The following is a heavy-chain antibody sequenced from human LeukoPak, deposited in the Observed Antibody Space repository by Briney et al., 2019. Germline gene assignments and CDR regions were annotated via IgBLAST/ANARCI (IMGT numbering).Heavy chain of an antibody. CDR2: ISSSGSTI. D-gene: IGHD4-17*01. V-gene: IGHV3-48*03. Sequence: GGSLRLSRAASGFTFSSYEMNWVRQAPGKGLEWVSYISSSGSTIYYADSVKGRFTISRDNAKNSLYLQMNSLRAEDTAVYYCARDLYGDYGGYFDYWGQGTLVTVSS. CDR1: GFTFSSYE. CDR3: ARDLYGDYGGYFDY. J-gene: IGHJ4*02.